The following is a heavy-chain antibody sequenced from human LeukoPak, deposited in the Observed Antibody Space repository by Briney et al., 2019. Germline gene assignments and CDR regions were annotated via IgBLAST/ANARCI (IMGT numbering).Heavy chain of an antibody. CDR3: ARDLRTLITFGGVIVSQPHFDY. Sequence: GSLILSCAASGFTFSSYGMHWVRQAPGKGLEWVAVIWGDGSKKYYADAVKGRFTISRDNAKNSLYLHMNSLRAEDTAVYYCARDLRTLITFGGVIVSQPHFDYWGQGTLVTVSS. V-gene: IGHV3-33*01. CDR2: IWGDGSKK. CDR1: GFTFSSYG. J-gene: IGHJ4*02. D-gene: IGHD3-16*02.